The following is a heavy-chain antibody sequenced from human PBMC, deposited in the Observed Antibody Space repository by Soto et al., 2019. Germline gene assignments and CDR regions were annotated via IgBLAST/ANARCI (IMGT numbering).Heavy chain of an antibody. CDR3: EKAVRFGELLVWFDP. CDR2: IYHSGST. D-gene: IGHD3-10*01. J-gene: IGHJ5*02. CDR1: GGSITGRDYY. Sequence: QVQLQESGPGLVKPSQTLSLTCAVSGGSITGRDYYWSWIRQHPGKGLEWIGYIYHSGSTYYNPSLTSRVTISLDTSKNHFSLKLSSVTAADTAVYYCEKAVRFGELLVWFDPWGQGTLVTVSS. V-gene: IGHV4-31*11.